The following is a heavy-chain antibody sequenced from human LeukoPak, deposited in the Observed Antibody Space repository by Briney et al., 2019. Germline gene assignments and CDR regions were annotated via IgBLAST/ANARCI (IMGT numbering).Heavy chain of an antibody. Sequence: GGSLRLSCAASGFTFSDYYMSWIRQAPGKGLEWASYISSSGSTIYYADSVKGRFTISRDNAKNSLYLQMNSLRAEDTAVYYCARLHTAMVRLYYYYGMDVWGQGTTVTVSS. CDR2: ISSSGSTI. J-gene: IGHJ6*02. D-gene: IGHD5-18*01. CDR1: GFTFSDYY. V-gene: IGHV3-11*01. CDR3: ARLHTAMVRLYYYYGMDV.